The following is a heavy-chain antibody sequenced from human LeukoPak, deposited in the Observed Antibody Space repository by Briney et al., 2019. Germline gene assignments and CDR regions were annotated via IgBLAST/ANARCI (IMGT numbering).Heavy chain of an antibody. J-gene: IGHJ6*03. V-gene: IGHV4-34*01. CDR1: GGSLNGYY. Sequence: SETLSLTWAVYGGSLNGYYWSWIRQPPGKGLEWNGEINHSGSTNYNPSLKSQVAISVDTSKTQFSLKLSSVPAAGTAVYYCARLRGYSGYDPRGDYFYYMDVWGKESTVTVSS. CDR2: INHSGST. D-gene: IGHD5-12*01. CDR3: ARLRGYSGYDPRGDYFYYMDV.